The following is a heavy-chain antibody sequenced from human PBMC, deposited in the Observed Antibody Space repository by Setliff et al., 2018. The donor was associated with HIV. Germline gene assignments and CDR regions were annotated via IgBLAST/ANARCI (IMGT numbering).Heavy chain of an antibody. CDR2: IKQDGTEK. CDR3: VRGWVAGESY. J-gene: IGHJ4*02. D-gene: IGHD6-19*01. V-gene: IGHV3-7*01. Sequence: PGGSLRLSCVASGFTFSNYWMSWVRQAPGKGLEWVANIKQDGTEKYYVDSVKGRFTISRDNAKSSLYLQMSSLRVEDTAVYYCVRGWVAGESYWGQGTLVTVSS. CDR1: GFTFSNYW.